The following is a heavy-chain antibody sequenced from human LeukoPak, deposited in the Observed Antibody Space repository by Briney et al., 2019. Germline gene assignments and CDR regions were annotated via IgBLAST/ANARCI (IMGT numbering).Heavy chain of an antibody. J-gene: IGHJ4*02. CDR2: ISSSSSTI. CDR1: GFTFSSYS. V-gene: IGHV3-48*01. D-gene: IGHD5-24*01. CDR3: ARGRGGYDY. Sequence: GGSLRLSCAASGFTFSSYSMNWVRQAPGKGLEWVSYISSSSSTIYYADSVKGRFTISRDNAKNSLYLQMNSLRAEDTAVYYCARGRGGYDYWGQGTLVTVSS.